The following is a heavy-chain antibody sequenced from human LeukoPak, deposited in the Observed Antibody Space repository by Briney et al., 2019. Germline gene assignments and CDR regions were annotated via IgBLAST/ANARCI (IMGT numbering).Heavy chain of an antibody. CDR3: ARGVLTGYYINYYYGMDV. CDR2: MNPNSGNT. D-gene: IGHD3-9*01. CDR1: GYTFTSYD. V-gene: IGHV1-8*01. Sequence: ASVEVSCKASGYTFTSYDINWVRQATGQGLEWMGWMNPNSGNTGYAQKFQGRVTMTRNTSISTAYMELSSLRSEDTAVYYCARGVLTGYYINYYYGMDVWGQGTTVTVSS. J-gene: IGHJ6*02.